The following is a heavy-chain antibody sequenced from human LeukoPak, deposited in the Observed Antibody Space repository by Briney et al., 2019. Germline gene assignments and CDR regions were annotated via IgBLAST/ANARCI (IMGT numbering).Heavy chain of an antibody. D-gene: IGHD3-22*01. CDR1: GYTFTSYA. J-gene: IGHJ4*02. CDR3: AREVLYYYDSSGYSDY. CDR2: INAGNGNT. Sequence: ASVKVSCKASGYTFTSYAMHWVRQAPGQRLEWMGWINAGNGNTKYSQKFQGRVTITRDTSASTAYMELSSLRSEDTAVYYCAREVLYYYDSSGYSDYWGQGTLVTVSS. V-gene: IGHV1-3*01.